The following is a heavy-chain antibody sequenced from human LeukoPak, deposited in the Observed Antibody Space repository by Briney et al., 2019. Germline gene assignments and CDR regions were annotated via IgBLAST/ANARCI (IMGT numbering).Heavy chain of an antibody. D-gene: IGHD1-7*01. Sequence: SETLSLTCTVSGGSISSYYWSWLRQPPGKGLEWIGYIYTSGSTNYNPSLKRRVTISVDTSKNQFSLKLSPVTAADTAVYYCARLSSSTWNYVNYWGQGTLVTVSS. J-gene: IGHJ4*02. CDR2: IYTSGST. CDR1: GGSISSYY. V-gene: IGHV4-4*09. CDR3: ARLSSSTWNYVNY.